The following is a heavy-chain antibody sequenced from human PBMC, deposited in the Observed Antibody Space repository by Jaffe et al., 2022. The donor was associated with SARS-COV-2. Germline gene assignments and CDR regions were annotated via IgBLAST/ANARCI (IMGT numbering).Heavy chain of an antibody. CDR2: ISWNSGSI. D-gene: IGHD5-18*01. CDR1: GFTFDDYA. CDR3: AKALDTAMAYYYYGMDV. J-gene: IGHJ6*02. Sequence: EVQLVESGGGLVQPGRSLRLSCAASGFTFDDYAMHWVRQAPGKGLEWVSGISWNSGSIGYADSVKGRFTISRDNAKNSLYLQMNSLRAEDTALYYCAKALDTAMAYYYYGMDVWGQGTTVTVSS. V-gene: IGHV3-9*01.